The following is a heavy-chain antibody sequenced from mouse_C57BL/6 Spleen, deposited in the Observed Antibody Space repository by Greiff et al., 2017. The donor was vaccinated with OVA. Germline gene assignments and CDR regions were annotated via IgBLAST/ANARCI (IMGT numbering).Heavy chain of an antibody. V-gene: IGHV10-1*01. J-gene: IGHJ2*01. D-gene: IGHD1-1*01. CDR2: IRSKSNNYAT. Sequence: EVKLVESGGGLVQPKGSLKLSCAASGFSFNTYAMNWVRQAPGKGLEWVARIRSKSNNYATYYADSVKDRFTISRDDSESMLYLQMNNLKTEDTAMYYCVVGTTVHYFDYWGQGTTLTVSS. CDR1: GFSFNTYA. CDR3: VVGTTVHYFDY.